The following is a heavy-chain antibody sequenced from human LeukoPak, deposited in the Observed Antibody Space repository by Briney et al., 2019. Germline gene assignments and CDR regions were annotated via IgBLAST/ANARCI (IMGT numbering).Heavy chain of an antibody. V-gene: IGHV4-59*02. D-gene: IGHD5-12*01. CDR2: FSYSGST. J-gene: IGHJ4*02. CDR3: ARGPLDSGYTYFDY. Sequence: SETLSHTCTVSGASVSNYYWSWIRQPPGKGLEWIGYFSYSGSTNYNPSLKSRVTISVDTSKNQFSLKLSSVTAADTAVYYCARGPLDSGYTYFDYWGQGTLVSVAS. CDR1: GASVSNYY.